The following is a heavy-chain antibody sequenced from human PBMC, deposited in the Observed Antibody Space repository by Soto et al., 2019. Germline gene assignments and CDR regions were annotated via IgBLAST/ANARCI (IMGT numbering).Heavy chain of an antibody. Sequence: SETLSLTCSIYSGSLSGYYWSWIRQPPGKGPEWIGEISQSGNTNYSPSLQSRVSISIDTSKKQFSLNLASVSAADTAVYYCARSPKVSGSSQTRPDFWGQGTLVTVSS. V-gene: IGHV4-34*01. J-gene: IGHJ4*02. CDR2: ISQSGNT. CDR3: ARSPKVSGSSQTRPDF. CDR1: SGSLSGYY. D-gene: IGHD6-6*01.